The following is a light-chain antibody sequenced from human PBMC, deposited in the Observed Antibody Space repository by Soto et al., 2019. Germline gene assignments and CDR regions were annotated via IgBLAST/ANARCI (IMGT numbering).Light chain of an antibody. CDR3: QQYGSSPRT. J-gene: IGKJ1*01. V-gene: IGKV3-20*01. CDR2: GAF. CDR1: QSVSSY. Sequence: EMVMTQSPAILSVSPGERATLSCRASQSVSSYLAWYQQKPGQAPRLLIYGAFKRATGIPDRFSGSGSGTDFTLTISRMEPEDFAVYCCQQYGSSPRTFGQGTKVDIK.